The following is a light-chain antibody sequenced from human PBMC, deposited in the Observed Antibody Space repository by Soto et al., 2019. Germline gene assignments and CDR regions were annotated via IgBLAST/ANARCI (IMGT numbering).Light chain of an antibody. CDR2: GNT. V-gene: IGLV1-40*01. CDR1: SSNIGADFD. CDR3: QSYDRSLTGV. J-gene: IGLJ1*01. Sequence: QSVLTQPPSVSGATGQRITISCTGSSSNIGADFDVSWYQQLPGAAPKLLIYGNTNRPSGVPDRFSVSKSGTSASLAITGVQAEDEADYYCQSYDRSLTGVFGTGTKVTVL.